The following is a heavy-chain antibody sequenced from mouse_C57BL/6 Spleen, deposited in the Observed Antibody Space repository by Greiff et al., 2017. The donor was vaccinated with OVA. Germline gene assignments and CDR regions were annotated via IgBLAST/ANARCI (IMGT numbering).Heavy chain of an antibody. CDR3: ARCYYGSSYWFAY. J-gene: IGHJ3*01. Sequence: QVQVQQPGAELVKPGASVKLSCKASGYTFTSYWMQWVKQRPGQGLEWIGEIDPSDSYTNYNQKFKGKATLTVDTSSSTAYMQLSSLTSEDSAVYYCARCYYGSSYWFAYWGQGTLVTVSA. D-gene: IGHD1-1*01. V-gene: IGHV1-50*01. CDR1: GYTFTSYW. CDR2: IDPSDSYT.